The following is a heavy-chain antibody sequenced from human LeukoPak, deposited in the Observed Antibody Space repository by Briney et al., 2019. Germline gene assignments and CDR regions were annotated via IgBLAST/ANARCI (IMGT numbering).Heavy chain of an antibody. CDR1: GYTFTGYY. D-gene: IGHD2-15*01. CDR2: INPNSGGT. V-gene: IGHV1-2*06. J-gene: IGHJ4*02. Sequence: ASVKVSCKASGYTFTGYYMHWVRQAPGQGLEWMGRINPNSGGTNYAQKFQGRVTMTRDTSISTAYMELSRLSSDDTAVYYCARPPRGYCSGGSCYDYWGQGTLVTVSS. CDR3: ARPPRGYCSGGSCYDY.